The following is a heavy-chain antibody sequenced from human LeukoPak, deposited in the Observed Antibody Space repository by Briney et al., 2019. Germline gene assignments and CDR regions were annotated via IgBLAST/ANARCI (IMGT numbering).Heavy chain of an antibody. CDR2: IYYSGST. D-gene: IGHD5-24*01. J-gene: IGHJ4*02. V-gene: IGHV4-59*01. CDR1: GGSISSYY. Sequence: SETLSLTCTVSGGSISSYYWSWIRQPPGQGLEWIGYIYYSGSTNYNPSLKSRVTISVDTSKNQFSLKLSSVPAADTAVYYCARAFRDGYNLYYFDYWGQGTLVTVSS. CDR3: ARAFRDGYNLYYFDY.